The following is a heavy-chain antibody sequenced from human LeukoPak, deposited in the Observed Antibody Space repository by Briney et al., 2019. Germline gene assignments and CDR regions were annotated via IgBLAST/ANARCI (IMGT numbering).Heavy chain of an antibody. V-gene: IGHV4-59*01. CDR2: IYYSGST. CDR3: ARDRRVASIPGHFDY. CDR1: GGSISSYY. D-gene: IGHD3-3*02. J-gene: IGHJ4*02. Sequence: SETLSLTCTVSGGSISSYYWSWIRQPPGKGLEWIGYIYYSGSTNYNPSLKSRVTISVDTSKNQFSLKLSSVTAADTAVYYCARDRRVASIPGHFDYWGQGTLVTVSS.